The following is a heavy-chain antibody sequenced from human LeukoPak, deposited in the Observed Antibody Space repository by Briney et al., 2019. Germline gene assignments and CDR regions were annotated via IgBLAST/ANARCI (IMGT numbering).Heavy chain of an antibody. D-gene: IGHD3-10*01. CDR3: ARVRGITMVRGVTAKGNYYYYGMDV. Sequence: SETLSLTCAVYGGSFSGYYWSWIRQPPGKGLEWIGEISHSGSTNYNPSLKSRVTISVDTSKNQFSLKLSSVTAADTAVYYCARVRGITMVRGVTAKGNYYYYGMDVWGKGTTVTVSS. CDR1: GGSFSGYY. V-gene: IGHV4-34*01. CDR2: ISHSGST. J-gene: IGHJ6*04.